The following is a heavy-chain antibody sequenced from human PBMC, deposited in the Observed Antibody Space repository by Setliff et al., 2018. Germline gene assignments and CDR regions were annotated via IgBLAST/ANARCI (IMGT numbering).Heavy chain of an antibody. Sequence: NPSETLSLTCTVSGGSISSGIYYWSWIRQPAGKGLEWIGRIYTSGSTNYNPSLKSRVTISVDTSKNQFSLKLSSVTAADTAVYYCARTRGSSGWLNWFDPWGQGTLVTAPQ. CDR3: ARTRGSSGWLNWFDP. D-gene: IGHD6-19*01. CDR2: IYTSGST. V-gene: IGHV4-61*02. J-gene: IGHJ5*02. CDR1: GGSISSGIYY.